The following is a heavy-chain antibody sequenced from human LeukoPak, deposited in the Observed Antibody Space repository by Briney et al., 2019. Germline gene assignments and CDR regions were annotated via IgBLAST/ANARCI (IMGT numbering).Heavy chain of an antibody. CDR1: GGTFSSYA. V-gene: IGHV1-69*01. J-gene: IGHJ4*02. CDR2: IIPIFGTA. Sequence: SVKVSCKASGGTFSSYAISWVRQAPGQGLAWMGGIIPIFGTANYAQKFQGRVTITADESTSTAYMELSSLRSEDTAVYYCARDDSGYDAPYYFDYWGQGTLVTVSS. D-gene: IGHD5-12*01. CDR3: ARDDSGYDAPYYFDY.